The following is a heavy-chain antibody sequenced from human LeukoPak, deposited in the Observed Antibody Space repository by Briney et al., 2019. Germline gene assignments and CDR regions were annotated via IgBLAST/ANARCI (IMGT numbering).Heavy chain of an antibody. D-gene: IGHD2-2*01. CDR3: ARGPSKGSCCYHLDY. Sequence: PGTSLRLSCTASGFTISGDAMHWVRQAPGKGLEYVSAISGDGGSTYYANSVKGRFTISRDNSKNTVYLQMGSLRVEDLAVYYCARGPSKGSCCYHLDYWGQGTLVTVSS. CDR2: ISGDGGST. CDR1: GFTISGDA. V-gene: IGHV3-64*01. J-gene: IGHJ4*02.